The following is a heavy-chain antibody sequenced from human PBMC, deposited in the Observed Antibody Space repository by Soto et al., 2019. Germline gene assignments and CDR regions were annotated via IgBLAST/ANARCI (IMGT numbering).Heavy chain of an antibody. CDR1: GGSISSYY. Sequence: QVQLQESGPGLVKPSETLSLTCTVSGGSISSYYWSWIRQPPGKGLEWIGYIYYSGSTNYNPSLKSRVTISVDTSKNQFSLKLSSVTAADTAVYYCARLVTMVRGVNAFDTWGQGTMVTVSS. J-gene: IGHJ3*02. CDR3: ARLVTMVRGVNAFDT. V-gene: IGHV4-59*08. CDR2: IYYSGST. D-gene: IGHD3-10*01.